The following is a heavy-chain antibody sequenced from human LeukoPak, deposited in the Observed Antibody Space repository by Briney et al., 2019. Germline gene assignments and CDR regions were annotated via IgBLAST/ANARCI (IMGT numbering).Heavy chain of an antibody. CDR1: GFTFSSYS. J-gene: IGHJ6*02. V-gene: IGHV3-21*05. Sequence: GGSLRLSCAASGFTFSSYSMNWVRQAPGKGLEWVSYISSSSYTNYADSVKGRFTISRDNAKNSLYLQMNSLRAEDTAVYYCARDNVVVVAATGYYYGMDVWGQGTTVTVSS. CDR3: ARDNVVVVAATGYYYGMDV. D-gene: IGHD2-15*01. CDR2: ISSSSYT.